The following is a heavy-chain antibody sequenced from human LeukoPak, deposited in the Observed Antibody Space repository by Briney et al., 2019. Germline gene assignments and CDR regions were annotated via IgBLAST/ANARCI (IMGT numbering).Heavy chain of an antibody. J-gene: IGHJ4*02. V-gene: IGHV1-2*02. Sequence: ASVKVSCKASGYTFTGYYMHWVRQAPGQGLEWMGWINPNSGGTNYAQKFQGRVTMTGDTSISTAYMELSRLRSDDTAVYYCAGSASWYSSGWYVDYWGQGTLVTVSS. CDR3: AGSASWYSSGWYVDY. D-gene: IGHD6-19*01. CDR1: GYTFTGYY. CDR2: INPNSGGT.